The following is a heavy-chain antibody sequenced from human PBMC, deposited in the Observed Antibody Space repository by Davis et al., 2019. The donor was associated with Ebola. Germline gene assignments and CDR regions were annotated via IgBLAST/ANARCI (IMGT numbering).Heavy chain of an antibody. CDR1: GFAFSSYA. D-gene: IGHD6-13*01. CDR3: AKGGGLIAAASFS. V-gene: IGHV3-23*01. Sequence: GESLKISCEASGFAFSSYAMSWVRQAPGKGLEWVSAISGSGGSTYYADSVKGRFTISRDNSKNTLYLQMNSPRAEDTAVYYCAKGGGLIAAASFSWGQGTLVTASS. CDR2: ISGSGGST. J-gene: IGHJ4*02.